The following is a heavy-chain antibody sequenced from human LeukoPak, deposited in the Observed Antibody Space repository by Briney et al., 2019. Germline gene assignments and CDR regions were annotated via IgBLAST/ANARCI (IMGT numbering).Heavy chain of an antibody. V-gene: IGHV4-59*01. CDR3: AREGVTMVRGVIVGYYYYGMDV. Sequence: SETLSLTCTVSGGSISSYYWSWIRQPPGKGLEWIGYIYYSGSTNYNPSLKSRVTISVDTSKNQFSLKLSSVTAADTAVYYCAREGVTMVRGVIVGYYYYGMDVWGQGTTVTVSS. J-gene: IGHJ6*02. CDR2: IYYSGST. CDR1: GGSISSYY. D-gene: IGHD3-10*01.